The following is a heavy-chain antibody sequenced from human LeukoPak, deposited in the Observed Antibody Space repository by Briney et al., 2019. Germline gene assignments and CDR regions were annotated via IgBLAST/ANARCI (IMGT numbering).Heavy chain of an antibody. Sequence: GGSLRLSCVVSGITFEDYAMHWVSQVPGKSLEWVSLISGDASGTYYADSVKGRSTISRDNSKNSLYLQMNSLRSEDAALYYCVKGDDYGDYWGQGTLVTVSS. V-gene: IGHV3-43*02. CDR3: VKGDDYGDY. J-gene: IGHJ4*02. CDR2: ISGDASGT. CDR1: GITFEDYA.